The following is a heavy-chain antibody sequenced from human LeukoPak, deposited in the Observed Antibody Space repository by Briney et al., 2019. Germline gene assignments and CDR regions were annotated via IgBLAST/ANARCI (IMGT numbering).Heavy chain of an antibody. CDR2: IRYDGSNK. CDR1: GFTFSSYG. CDR3: ARGTTSWQNTFDP. Sequence: QPGGSLRLSCAASGFTFSSYGMHWVRQAPGKGLGWVAFIRYDGSNKYYADSVKGRFTISRDNSKNTLYLQMNSLRAEDTAVYYCARGTTSWQNTFDPWGQGTLVTVSS. D-gene: IGHD2-2*01. J-gene: IGHJ5*02. V-gene: IGHV3-30*02.